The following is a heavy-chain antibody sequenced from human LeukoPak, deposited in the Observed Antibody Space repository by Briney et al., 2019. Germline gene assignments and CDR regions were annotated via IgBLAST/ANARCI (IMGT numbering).Heavy chain of an antibody. CDR3: ASDGTSTDDY. CDR1: GYTFSNFG. Sequence: ASVRVSFKTSGYTFSNFGINWVRQAPGQGLEWMGWISGNNDNPNYGQKFQGRFTVTTDSSTSTAYMELRNLTFDDTAVYYCASDGTSTDDYWGRGTLVTVSS. D-gene: IGHD2-2*01. V-gene: IGHV1-18*01. CDR2: ISGNNDNP. J-gene: IGHJ4*02.